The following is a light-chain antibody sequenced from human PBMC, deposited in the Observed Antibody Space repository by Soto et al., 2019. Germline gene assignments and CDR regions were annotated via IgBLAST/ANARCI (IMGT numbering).Light chain of an antibody. J-gene: IGKJ5*01. CDR2: GAS. Sequence: IVMTQSPATLSVSPGKRATVSCRASQSVSSNLAWYQQKPGQGPRLLIYGASTRATGIPASFSGSGSGTEFTLTINSLQSEDFAVYYCQQYDNWPPTFGQGTRLEIE. CDR1: QSVSSN. V-gene: IGKV3-15*01. CDR3: QQYDNWPPT.